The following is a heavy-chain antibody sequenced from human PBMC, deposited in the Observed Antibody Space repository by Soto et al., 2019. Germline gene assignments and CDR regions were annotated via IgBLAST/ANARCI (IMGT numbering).Heavy chain of an antibody. V-gene: IGHV4-34*01. CDR1: GGSFSGYY. J-gene: IGHJ5*02. CDR3: ARTRPKYSSSWPNWFDP. D-gene: IGHD6-13*01. CDR2: INHSGST. Sequence: SENLSLTCAVYGGSFSGYYWSWIRQPPGTGLEWIGEINHSGSTNYNPSLKSRVTISVDTSKNQFSLKLSSVTAADTAVYYCARTRPKYSSSWPNWFDPWGQGTLVTVSS.